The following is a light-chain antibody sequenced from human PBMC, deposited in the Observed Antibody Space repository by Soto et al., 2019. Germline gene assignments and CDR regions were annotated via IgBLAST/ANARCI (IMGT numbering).Light chain of an antibody. J-gene: IGKJ2*01. Sequence: DIQMTQSPSTLSASVGDRVTITCRASQTISSSLAWYRFKPGKAPKLLIFDATTLQTGVPSRFSGSGFGTEFTLTITGLQPDEFAPYYCQQQNNYTAVTVGQATKLEIK. CDR3: QQQNNYTAVT. V-gene: IGKV1-5*01. CDR1: QTISSS. CDR2: DAT.